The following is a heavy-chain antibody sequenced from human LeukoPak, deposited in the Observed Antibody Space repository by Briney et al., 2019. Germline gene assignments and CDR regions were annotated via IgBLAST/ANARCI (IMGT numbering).Heavy chain of an antibody. CDR3: ARRGGYSYGFDY. CDR2: IYYSGST. J-gene: IGHJ4*02. CDR1: GGSISSSSYY. V-gene: IGHV4-39*01. D-gene: IGHD5-18*01. Sequence: SETLSLTCTLSGGSISSSSYYWGWIRQPPGKGLEWIGSIYYSGSTYYNPSLKSRVTISVDTSKNQFSLKLSSVTAADTAVYYCARRGGYSYGFDYWGQGTLVTVSS.